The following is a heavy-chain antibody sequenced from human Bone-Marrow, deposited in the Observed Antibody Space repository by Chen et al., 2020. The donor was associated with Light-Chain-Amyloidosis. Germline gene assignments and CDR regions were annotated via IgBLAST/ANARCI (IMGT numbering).Heavy chain of an antibody. CDR2: INPSGGST. D-gene: IGHD2-2*01. Sequence: QVQLVQSGAEVKEPGASVKVSCQASGYTFTYYPMNWVRQAPGQGLEWMGRINPSGGSTFYAQKFQGRVTMTRDTSTSTVYIELTSLRSDDTAVYYCAREGEDANLDWFDPWGQGTLVTVSS. CDR3: AREGEDANLDWFDP. J-gene: IGHJ5*02. V-gene: IGHV1-46*01. CDR1: GYTFTYYP.